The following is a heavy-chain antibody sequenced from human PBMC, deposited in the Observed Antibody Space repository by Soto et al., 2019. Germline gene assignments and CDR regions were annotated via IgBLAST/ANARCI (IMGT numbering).Heavy chain of an antibody. CDR1: GFTFSSYA. V-gene: IGHV3-30*18. Sequence: GGSLRLSCAASGFTFSSYAMSWVRQAPGKGLEWVAVISYDGSNKYYADSVKGRFTISRDNSKNTLYLQMNSLRAEDTAVYYCAKVLVDTAMVDSTTQSYYYYYGMDVWGQGTTVTVSS. CDR2: ISYDGSNK. D-gene: IGHD5-18*01. J-gene: IGHJ6*02. CDR3: AKVLVDTAMVDSTTQSYYYYYGMDV.